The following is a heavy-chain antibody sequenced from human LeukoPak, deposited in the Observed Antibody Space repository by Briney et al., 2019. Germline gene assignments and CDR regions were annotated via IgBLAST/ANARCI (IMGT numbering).Heavy chain of an antibody. V-gene: IGHV5-51*04. CDR1: GYSFTSYW. J-gene: IGHJ4*02. CDR3: ARSRAARGLIDY. Sequence: GESLKISCKGSGYSFTSYWIGWVRQIPGKGLEWMGIIYPGDSDTRYSPSFQGQVTISPGKRISTAYLQWSSLKAADTAMYYCARSRAARGLIDYWGQGTLVTVSS. CDR2: IYPGDSDT. D-gene: IGHD3-10*01.